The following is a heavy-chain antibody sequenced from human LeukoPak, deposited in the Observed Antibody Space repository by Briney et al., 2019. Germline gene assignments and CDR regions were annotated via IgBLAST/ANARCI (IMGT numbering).Heavy chain of an antibody. CDR1: GYTFTGYY. CDR2: INPNSGGT. Sequence: EASVEVSCKASGYTFTGYYMHWVRQAPGQGLEWMGRINPNSGGTNYAQKFQGRVTMTRDTSISTAYMELSRLRSDDTAVYYCARELGLETPYYYYGMDVWGQGTTVTVSS. V-gene: IGHV1-2*06. CDR3: ARELGLETPYYYYGMDV. D-gene: IGHD1-1*01. J-gene: IGHJ6*02.